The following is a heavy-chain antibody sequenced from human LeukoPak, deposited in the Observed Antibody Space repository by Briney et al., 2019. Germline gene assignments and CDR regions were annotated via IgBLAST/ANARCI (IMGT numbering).Heavy chain of an antibody. CDR3: AKGWDYYDSSGTFDY. J-gene: IGHJ4*02. CDR1: GFTFSGSA. V-gene: IGHV3-30*04. Sequence: GGSLRLSCAASGFTFSGSAMHWVRHAPGKGLEWVAVISYDGSNKYYAGSVKGRFTISRDNSKNTLYLQMNSLRAEDTAVYYCAKGWDYYDSSGTFDYWGQGTLVTVSS. D-gene: IGHD3-22*01. CDR2: ISYDGSNK.